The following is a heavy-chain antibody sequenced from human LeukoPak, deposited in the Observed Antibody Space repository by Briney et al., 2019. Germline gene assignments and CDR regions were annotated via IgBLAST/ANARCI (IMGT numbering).Heavy chain of an antibody. J-gene: IGHJ4*02. CDR2: MNPNSVNT. V-gene: IGHV1-8*01. Sequence: APVKVTCTASGYTFTSYDINWVRQATGQGLEWMGWMNPNSVNTGYAQKFQGRVTMTRNTSISTAYMELSSLRSEDTAVYYCARVAHRGDCYDYWGQGTLVTVSS. CDR3: ARVAHRGDCYDY. D-gene: IGHD2-21*01. CDR1: GYTFTSYD.